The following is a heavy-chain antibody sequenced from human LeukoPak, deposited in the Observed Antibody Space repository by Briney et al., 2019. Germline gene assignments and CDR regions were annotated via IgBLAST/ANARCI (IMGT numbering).Heavy chain of an antibody. V-gene: IGHV3-30*04. CDR1: GFTFSSYA. D-gene: IGHD2-8*02. CDR2: ISYDGSNK. Sequence: PGGSLRLSCAASGFTFSSYAMHWVRQAPGKGLEWVAVISYDGSNKYYADSVKGRFTISRDNSKNTLHLQMNSLRAEDTAVYYCARDAVVLSPDYYYYMDVWGKGTTVTVSS. J-gene: IGHJ6*03. CDR3: ARDAVVLSPDYYYYMDV.